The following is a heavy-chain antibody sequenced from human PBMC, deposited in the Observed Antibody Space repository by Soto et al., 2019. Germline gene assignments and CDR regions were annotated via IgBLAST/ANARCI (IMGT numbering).Heavy chain of an antibody. CDR3: ARDRAEATWRLGCLGY. D-gene: IGHD2-21*01. CDR1: GGTFSSYA. V-gene: IGHV1-69*01. Sequence: QVQLVQSGAEVKKPGSSVKVSCKASGGTFSSYAISWVRQAPGQGLEWMGGIIPIFGTANYAQKFQGRVTTTADDSTRTGYMELGSLRSEDTAGYYCARDRAEATWRLGCLGYWGQGTLVTVSS. J-gene: IGHJ4*02. CDR2: IIPIFGTA.